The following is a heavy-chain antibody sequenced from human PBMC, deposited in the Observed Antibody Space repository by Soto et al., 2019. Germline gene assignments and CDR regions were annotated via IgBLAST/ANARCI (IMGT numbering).Heavy chain of an antibody. D-gene: IGHD3-10*01. CDR3: AKASGFGEFHPTSQFDY. V-gene: IGHV3-23*01. CDR1: GFTFSSYA. J-gene: IGHJ4*02. Sequence: GGSLRLSCAASGFTFSSYAMSWVRQAPGKGLEWVSAISGSGGSTYYADSVKGRFTISRDNSKNTLYLQMNSLRAEDTAVDYCAKASGFGEFHPTSQFDYWGQGTLVTVSS. CDR2: ISGSGGST.